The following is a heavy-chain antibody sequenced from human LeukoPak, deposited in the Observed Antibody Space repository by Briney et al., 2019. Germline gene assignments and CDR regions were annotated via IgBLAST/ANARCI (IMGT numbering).Heavy chain of an antibody. D-gene: IGHD3-22*01. CDR3: ARGPYYYDSSGYYPYIDY. Sequence: ASVKVSCKTSGYTFTSYDINWVRQATGQGLEWMGWMNPNSGNTGYAQKFQGRVTMTRNTSISTAYMELSSLRSEDTAVYYCARGPYYYDSSGYYPYIDYWGQGTLVTVSS. V-gene: IGHV1-8*01. CDR1: GYTFTSYD. J-gene: IGHJ4*02. CDR2: MNPNSGNT.